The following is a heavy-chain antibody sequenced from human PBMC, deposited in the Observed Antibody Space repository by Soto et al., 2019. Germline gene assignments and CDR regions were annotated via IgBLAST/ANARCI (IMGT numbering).Heavy chain of an antibody. V-gene: IGHV4-31*03. CDR1: GASVGSGGYY. D-gene: IGHD3-9*01. J-gene: IGHJ5*02. Sequence: QVQLQESGPGLVKASQTLSLTCTVSGASVGSGGYYWSWIRQVPGKGLEWIGYIKYSGTTHYSPTLKRRVNISFDKSKNKVFLNLRFVTGADTAVYFCARDVRDTGYSYWFDPWGQGILVTVST. CDR2: IKYSGTT. CDR3: ARDVRDTGYSYWFDP.